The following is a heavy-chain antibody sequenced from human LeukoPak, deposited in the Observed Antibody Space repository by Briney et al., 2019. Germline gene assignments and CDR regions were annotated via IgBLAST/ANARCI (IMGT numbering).Heavy chain of an antibody. CDR3: ARSWKTFITIFGVAYDAFDI. J-gene: IGHJ3*02. Sequence: ASVKVSCKASGYTFTGYYMHWVRQAPGQGLEWMGRINPNSGDTNYAQKFQGRVTMTRDTSITTAYMELSSLRSEDTAVYYCARSWKTFITIFGVAYDAFDIWGQGTMVTVSS. CDR2: INPNSGDT. V-gene: IGHV1-2*06. CDR1: GYTFTGYY. D-gene: IGHD3-3*01.